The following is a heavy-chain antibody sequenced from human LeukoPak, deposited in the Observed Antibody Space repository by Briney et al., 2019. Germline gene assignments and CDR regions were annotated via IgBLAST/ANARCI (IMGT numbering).Heavy chain of an antibody. CDR2: IYYSGST. J-gene: IGHJ4*02. V-gene: IGHV4-59*12. D-gene: IGHD6-19*01. CDR1: GGSISSYY. Sequence: SETLSLTCTVSGGSISSYYWSWIRQPPGKGLEWIGYIYYSGSTNYNPSLKSRVTISVDTSKNQFSLKLSSVTAADTAVYYCARDDSSGFDYWGQGTLVTVSS. CDR3: ARDDSSGFDY.